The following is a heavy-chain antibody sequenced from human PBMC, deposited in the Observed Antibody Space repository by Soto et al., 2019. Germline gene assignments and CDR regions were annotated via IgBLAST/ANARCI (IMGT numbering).Heavy chain of an antibody. CDR2: ISGSGGST. Sequence: RVSKRVAEVNIRGDGGRWIRQAPGQGLEWVSAISGSGGSTYYADSVKGRFTISRDNSKNTLYLQMNSLRAEDTAVYYCEKDPRACSNSPGSAYWGQGSLVTVSS. CDR3: EKDPRACSNSPGSAY. J-gene: IGHJ4*02. CDR1: EVNIRGDG. D-gene: IGHD4-4*01. V-gene: IGHV3-23*01.